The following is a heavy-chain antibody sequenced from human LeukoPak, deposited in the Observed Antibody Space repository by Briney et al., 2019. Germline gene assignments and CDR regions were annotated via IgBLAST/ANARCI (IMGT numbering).Heavy chain of an antibody. CDR3: ARCERGYSYGFDH. J-gene: IGHJ4*02. D-gene: IGHD5-18*01. CDR2: IYTSGST. CDR1: GGSISSGSYY. V-gene: IGHV4-61*02. Sequence: SETLSLTCTVSGGSISSGSYYWSWIRQPAGKGLEWIGRIYTSGSTNYNPSLKSRVTISVDTSKNQFSLKLSSVTAADTAVYYCARCERGYSYGFDHWGQGTLVTVSS.